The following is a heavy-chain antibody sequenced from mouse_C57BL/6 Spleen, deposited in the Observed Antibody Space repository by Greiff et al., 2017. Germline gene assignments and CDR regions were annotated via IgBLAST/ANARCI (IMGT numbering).Heavy chain of an antibody. Sequence: VQLQQSGAELVRPGASVKLSCKASGYTFTDYYINWVKQRPGQGLEWIARIYPGSGNTYYNEKFKGKATLTAEKSSSTAYMQLSSLTSEDSAVYVWSRGDWVDYWGQGTTLTVSS. CDR3: SRGDWVDY. V-gene: IGHV1-76*01. D-gene: IGHD4-1*01. CDR2: IYPGSGNT. J-gene: IGHJ2*01. CDR1: GYTFTDYY.